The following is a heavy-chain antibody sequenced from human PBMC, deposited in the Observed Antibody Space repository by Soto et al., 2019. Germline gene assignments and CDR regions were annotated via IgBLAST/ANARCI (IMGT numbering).Heavy chain of an antibody. D-gene: IGHD6-13*01. CDR2: IYSGGST. J-gene: IGHJ6*02. CDR3: ASTQQLAEYYYYGMDV. V-gene: IGHV3-53*01. Sequence: GESLRLSCAASGFTVSSNYMSWVRQAPGKGLEWVSVIYSGGSTYYADSVKGRFTISRDNSKNTLYLQMNSLRAEDTAVYYCASTQQLAEYYYYGMDVWGQGTTVTVSS. CDR1: GFTVSSNY.